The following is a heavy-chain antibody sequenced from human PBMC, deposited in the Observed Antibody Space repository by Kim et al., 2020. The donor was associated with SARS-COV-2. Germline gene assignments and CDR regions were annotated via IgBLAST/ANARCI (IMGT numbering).Heavy chain of an antibody. J-gene: IGHJ4*02. V-gene: IGHV4-31*03. CDR3: ARDHGAAYGSGTPGGY. CDR2: IYYSGST. D-gene: IGHD3-10*01. CDR1: GGSISSGGYY. Sequence: SETLSLTCTVSGGSISSGGYYWSWIRQHPGKGLEWIGYIYYSGSTYYNPSLKSRVTISVDTSKNQFSLKLSSVTAADTAVYYCARDHGAAYGSGTPGGYWGQGTLVTVSS.